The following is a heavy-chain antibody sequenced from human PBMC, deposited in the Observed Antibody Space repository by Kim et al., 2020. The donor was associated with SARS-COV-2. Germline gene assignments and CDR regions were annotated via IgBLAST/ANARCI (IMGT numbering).Heavy chain of an antibody. D-gene: IGHD6-19*01. V-gene: IGHV3-48*02. J-gene: IGHJ4*02. CDR1: GFTFSSYS. Sequence: GGSLRLSCAASGFTFSSYSMNWVRQAPGKGLEWVSYISSSSSTIYYADSVKGRFTISRDNAKNSLYLQMNSLRDEDTAVYYCARSKLAVAGKMGVDYWGQGTLVTVSS. CDR2: ISSSSSTI. CDR3: ARSKLAVAGKMGVDY.